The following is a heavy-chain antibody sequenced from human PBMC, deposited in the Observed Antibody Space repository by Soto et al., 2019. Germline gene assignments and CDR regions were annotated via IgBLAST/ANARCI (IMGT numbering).Heavy chain of an antibody. CDR1: GGSISSSSYY. Sequence: PSETLSLTCTVSGGSISSSSYYWGWIRQPPGKGLEWIGSIYYSGSTYYNPSLKSRVTISVDTSKNQFSLHLTSVTAADTAMYYCTRHHPHHYDSSGYFDYWGQGTLVTVSS. CDR2: IYYSGST. J-gene: IGHJ4*02. D-gene: IGHD3-22*01. V-gene: IGHV4-39*01. CDR3: TRHHPHHYDSSGYFDY.